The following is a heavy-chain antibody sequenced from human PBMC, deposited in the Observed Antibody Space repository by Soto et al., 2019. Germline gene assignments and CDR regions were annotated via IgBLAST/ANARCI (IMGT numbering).Heavy chain of an antibody. V-gene: IGHV3-30*03. CDR2: ILHDGSAE. CDR3: ARSRDGYSFYFYYGMDG. J-gene: IGHJ6*02. CDR1: GFTFTSYG. D-gene: IGHD4-4*01. Sequence: GGSLRLSCAASGFTFTSYGMHCVHQAPGKGLEWMALILHDGSAEYYADSVKGRFTISRDNSKNTLYLQMNSLRAEDTAVYYCARSRDGYSFYFYYGMDGWGQGTTVTVSS.